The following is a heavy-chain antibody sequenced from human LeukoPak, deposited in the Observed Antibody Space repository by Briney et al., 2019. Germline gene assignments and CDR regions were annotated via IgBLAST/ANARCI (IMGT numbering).Heavy chain of an antibody. D-gene: IGHD3-16*01. V-gene: IGHV3-64*04. CDR2: ISSNEYDT. Sequence: PGGSLRLSCSASGFTFSAYFMHWVRQAPGKGLEYVSSISSNEYDTYYADSVKGRFTISRDNAKNSLYLQMSNLRAEDTAVYFCARGGGLDVWGQGATVTVSS. CDR1: GFTFSAYF. J-gene: IGHJ6*02. CDR3: ARGGGLDV.